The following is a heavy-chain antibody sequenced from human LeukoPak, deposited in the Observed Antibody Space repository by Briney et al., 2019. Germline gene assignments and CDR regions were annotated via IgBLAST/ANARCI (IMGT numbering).Heavy chain of an antibody. CDR2: IIPIFGTA. CDR3: AGTYEYSSSSGGWFDP. J-gene: IGHJ5*02. CDR1: GGTFSSYA. V-gene: IGHV1-69*05. Sequence: GASVKVSCMASGGTFSSYAISWVRQAPGQGLEWMGGIIPIFGTANYAQKFQGRVTITTDESTSTAYMELSSLRSEDTAVYYCAGTYEYSSSSGGWFDPWGQGTLVTVSS. D-gene: IGHD6-6*01.